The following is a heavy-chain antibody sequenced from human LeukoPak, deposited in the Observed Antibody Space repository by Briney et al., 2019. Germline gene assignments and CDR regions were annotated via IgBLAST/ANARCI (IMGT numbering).Heavy chain of an antibody. D-gene: IGHD2-2*01. Sequence: GGCLRLSCTASGFTFGDYAMSWFGQAPGKGLEWVGCIRSKAYGGTTEYAASVKCRFTISRDDSKSIAYLQMNSLKTEDTAVYYCTRDLSLIVVVPAANFDYWGQGTLVTVSS. CDR2: IRSKAYGGTT. J-gene: IGHJ4*02. CDR1: GFTFGDYA. V-gene: IGHV3-49*03. CDR3: TRDLSLIVVVPAANFDY.